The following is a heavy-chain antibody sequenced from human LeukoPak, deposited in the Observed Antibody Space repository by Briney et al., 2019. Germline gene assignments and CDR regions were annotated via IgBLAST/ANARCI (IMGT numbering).Heavy chain of an antibody. CDR1: GGSISSSSYY. CDR2: IYYSGST. V-gene: IGHV4-39*01. Sequence: SEALSLTCTVSGGSISSSSYYWGWIRQPPGKGLEWIGSIYYSGSTYYNPSLKSRVTISVDTSKNQFSLKLSSVTAADTAVYYCARGPFRVDQGEFDYWGQGTLVTVSS. D-gene: IGHD3-10*01. CDR3: ARGPFRVDQGEFDY. J-gene: IGHJ4*02.